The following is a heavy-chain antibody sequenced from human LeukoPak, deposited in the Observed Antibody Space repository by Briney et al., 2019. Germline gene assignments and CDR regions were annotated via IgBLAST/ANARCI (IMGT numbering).Heavy chain of an antibody. CDR2: INPNSGGT. D-gene: IGHD6-13*01. J-gene: IGHJ5*02. Sequence: ASVKVSCKASGYTSTGYYMHWVRQAPGQGLEWMGWINPNSGGTNYAQKFQGRVTMTRDTSISTAYMELSRLRSDDTAVYYCARARGIAAAGTLYNWFDPWGQGTLVTVSS. CDR3: ARARGIAAAGTLYNWFDP. V-gene: IGHV1-2*02. CDR1: GYTSTGYY.